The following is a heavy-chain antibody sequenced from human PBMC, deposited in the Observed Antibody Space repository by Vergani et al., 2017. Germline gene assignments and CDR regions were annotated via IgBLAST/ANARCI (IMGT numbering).Heavy chain of an antibody. D-gene: IGHD3-16*01. Sequence: EVQLVESGGGLVKPGGSLRLSCAASGFTFSSYSMNWVRQAPGKGLEWVSSFSSSSSYIYYADSGKGRFTISRDNAKNSLYLQMNSLRAEDTAVYYCARVLGPNISFWYYYYGMDVWGQGTTVTVSS. J-gene: IGHJ6*02. V-gene: IGHV3-21*01. CDR2: FSSSSSYI. CDR1: GFTFSSYS. CDR3: ARVLGPNISFWYYYYGMDV.